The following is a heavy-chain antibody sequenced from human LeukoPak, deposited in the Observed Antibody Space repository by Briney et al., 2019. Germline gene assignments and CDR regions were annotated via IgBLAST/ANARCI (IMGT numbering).Heavy chain of an antibody. D-gene: IGHD6-13*01. CDR2: INPNSGGT. Sequence: GASVKVSCKASGYTFTGYYMHWVRQAPGQGLEWMGWINPNSGGTNYAQKFQGRVTMTWDTSISTAYMELSRLRSDDTAVYYCARTSQGAGAGTGAFYIWGQGTMVTVSS. CDR3: ARTSQGAGAGTGAFYI. V-gene: IGHV1-2*02. J-gene: IGHJ3*02. CDR1: GYTFTGYY.